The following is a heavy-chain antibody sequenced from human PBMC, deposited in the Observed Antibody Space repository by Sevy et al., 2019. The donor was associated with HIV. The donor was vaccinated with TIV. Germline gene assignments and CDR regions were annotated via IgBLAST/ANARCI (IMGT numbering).Heavy chain of an antibody. CDR3: AGENAWGRGYS. Sequence: SETLSLTCTVSGGSITSLYWNWIRQPPGKGLKWVANIYYNGHINYNPSLKSRVTLSLDTSKNQFSLWLSSVTAADTAMYYCAGENAWGRGYSWGQGTLVTVSS. J-gene: IGHJ4*02. D-gene: IGHD1-26*01. CDR2: IYYNGHI. V-gene: IGHV4-59*08. CDR1: GGSITSLY.